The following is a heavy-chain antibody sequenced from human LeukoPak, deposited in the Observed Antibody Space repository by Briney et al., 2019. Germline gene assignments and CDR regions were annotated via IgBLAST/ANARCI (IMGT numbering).Heavy chain of an antibody. CDR3: TLHPVYSSNWYPFIVF. CDR1: GFTFSNAW. J-gene: IGHJ4*02. CDR2: IKSNTDCGTK. V-gene: IGHV3-15*01. Sequence: KSGGSLRLSCAASGFTFSNAWMSWVRQAPGKGLEWVACIKSNTDCGTKDFVAPVKGRLTISRHHSKHPLYLKMTRLKNEDRAMYCCTLHPVYSSNWYPFIVFWGQGTLVSVSS. D-gene: IGHD6-13*01.